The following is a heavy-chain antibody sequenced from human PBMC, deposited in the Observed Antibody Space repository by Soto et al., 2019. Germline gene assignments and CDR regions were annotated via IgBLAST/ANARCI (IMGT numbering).Heavy chain of an antibody. CDR3: AKVDVSTAGSFDY. D-gene: IGHD6-13*01. CDR2: INPSGDST. Sequence: GSLRLSCVASGFTFSRHGLSWVRQAPGKGLEWVSTINPSGDSTFYADFVKGRFTISRDNSKNTVYLQMNSLSVGDTAVYLCAKVDVSTAGSFDYWGQGALVTVSS. CDR1: GFTFSRHG. V-gene: IGHV3-23*01. J-gene: IGHJ4*02.